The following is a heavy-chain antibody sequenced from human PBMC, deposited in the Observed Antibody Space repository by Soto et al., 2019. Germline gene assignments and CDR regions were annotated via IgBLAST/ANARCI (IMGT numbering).Heavy chain of an antibody. CDR1: GFTFSSYA. D-gene: IGHD2-2*02. J-gene: IGHJ4*02. CDR2: ISYDGSNK. V-gene: IGHV3-30-3*01. CDR3: ARDRLDVVVPAAILAY. Sequence: GGSMRLSCAASGFTFSSYAMHWVRQAPGKGLEWVAVISYDGSNKYYADSVKGRFTISRDNSKNTLYLQMNSLRVEDTAPYYCARDRLDVVVPAAILAYWGPGTLVTVSS.